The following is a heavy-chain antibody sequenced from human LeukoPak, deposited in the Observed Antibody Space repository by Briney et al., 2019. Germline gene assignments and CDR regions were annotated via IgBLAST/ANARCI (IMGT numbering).Heavy chain of an antibody. CDR2: ISWNRGSI. D-gene: IGHD3-22*01. V-gene: IGHV3-9*01. CDR3: AKGVPYDSKGWFDP. Sequence: PGRSLRPSCAASGFTFDDYAMHWVRQAPGKGLEWVSGISWNRGSIGYADSVKGRFTISRDNAKNSLYLQMNSLRAEDTALYYCAKGVPYDSKGWFDPWGQGTLVTVSS. J-gene: IGHJ5*02. CDR1: GFTFDDYA.